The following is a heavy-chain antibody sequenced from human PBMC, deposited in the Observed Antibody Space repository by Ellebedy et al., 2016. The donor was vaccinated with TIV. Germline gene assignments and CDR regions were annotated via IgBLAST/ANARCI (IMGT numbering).Heavy chain of an antibody. V-gene: IGHV1-3*01. J-gene: IGHJ4*02. CDR3: ARGRGTTNPIDY. D-gene: IGHD1-7*01. Sequence: AASVKVSCKASGYTFTSYAMHWLRQPPGQRLEWMGWINAGNGNTKYSQKFQGRVTITRDTSASTAYMELSSLRSEDTAVYYCARGRGTTNPIDYWGQGTLVTVSS. CDR1: GYTFTSYA. CDR2: INAGNGNT.